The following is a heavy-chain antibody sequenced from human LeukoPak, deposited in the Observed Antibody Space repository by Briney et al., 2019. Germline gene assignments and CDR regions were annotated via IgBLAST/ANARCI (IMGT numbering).Heavy chain of an antibody. CDR3: ARRWGLEWPAPDYYYYGMDV. CDR2: IYYSGST. V-gene: IGHV4-39*01. D-gene: IGHD3-3*01. CDR1: GGSISSSSYY. J-gene: IGHJ6*02. Sequence: KPSETLSLTCTVSGGSISSSSYYWGWIRQPPGKGLEWIGSIYYSGSTYYNPSLKSRVTISVDTSKNQFSLKLSSVTAADTAVYYCARRWGLEWPAPDYYYYGMDVWGQGTTVTVSS.